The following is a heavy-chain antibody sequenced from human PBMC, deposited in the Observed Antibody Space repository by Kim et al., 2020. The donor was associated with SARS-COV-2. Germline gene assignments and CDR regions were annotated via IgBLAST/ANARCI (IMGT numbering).Heavy chain of an antibody. J-gene: IGHJ4*02. CDR3: ARGFHYEFWSNYKPFDY. CDR2: IYSGGST. D-gene: IGHD3-3*01. V-gene: IGHV3-66*01. CDR1: GFTVSSNY. Sequence: GGSLRLSCAASGFTVSSNYMSWVRQAPGKGLEWVSVIYSGGSTYYADSVKGRFTNSRDTTKNTLYLQMNSLRAEDTAVYYCARGFHYEFWSNYKPFDYWGQGTLVTVSS.